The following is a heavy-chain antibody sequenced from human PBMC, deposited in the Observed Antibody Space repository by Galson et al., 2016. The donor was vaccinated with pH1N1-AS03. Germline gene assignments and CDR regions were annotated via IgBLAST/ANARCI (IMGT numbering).Heavy chain of an antibody. Sequence: PALVKPTQTLTLTCSLSGVSVPSSGLAVGWFRLPPGKALEWLALIYWDDAKRFSPSLRNRLTITEDTSRNQAVLTVTNVDPLDTATYFCALPNSWGNAFEIWGPGTMVTV. CDR2: IYWDDAK. V-gene: IGHV2-5*02. D-gene: IGHD3-16*01. CDR3: ALPNSWGNAFEI. CDR1: GVSVPSSGLA. J-gene: IGHJ3*02.